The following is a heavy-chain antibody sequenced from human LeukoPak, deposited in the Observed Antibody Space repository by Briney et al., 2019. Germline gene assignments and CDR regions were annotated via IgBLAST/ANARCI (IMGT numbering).Heavy chain of an antibody. V-gene: IGHV3-74*01. CDR3: AGVRAGGNRAFDV. Sequence: GGSLRLSCAASGFTFSSYWMHWVRQVPGEGLVWVSRIDPDASASTYADSVKGRFTISRDNAKNTLWLQMNSLRADDTAVYYCAGVRAGGNRAFDVWGQGTVVAVSS. CDR1: GFTFSSYW. CDR2: IDPDASAS. D-gene: IGHD4-23*01. J-gene: IGHJ3*01.